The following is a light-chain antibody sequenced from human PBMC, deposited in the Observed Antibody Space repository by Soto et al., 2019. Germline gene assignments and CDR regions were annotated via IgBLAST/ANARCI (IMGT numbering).Light chain of an antibody. CDR3: QQDNNWPT. CDR2: GAS. CDR1: QSVNSN. Sequence: EIVMTQSPATLPVSPGERATLSCRASQSVNSNLAWYQQKPGQAPRLLIYGASTRATGVPARFSGSGSGTEFTLTVSSLQSEDFAVYFCQQDNNWPTFGQGTKVEIK. V-gene: IGKV3-15*01. J-gene: IGKJ1*01.